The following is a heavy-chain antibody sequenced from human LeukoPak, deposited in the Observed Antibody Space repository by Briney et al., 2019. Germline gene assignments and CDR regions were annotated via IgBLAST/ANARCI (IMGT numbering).Heavy chain of an antibody. D-gene: IGHD2-15*01. CDR3: AGGARYCSGGSCCFREFHY. CDR1: GGSISSYY. Sequence: SETLSLTCTVSGGSISSYYWSWIRQPAGKGLEWIGRIYTSGSTNYNPSLKSRVTMSVDTSKNQFSLKLSSVTAADTAVYYCAGGARYCSGGSCCFREFHYWGQGTLVTVSS. CDR2: IYTSGST. V-gene: IGHV4-4*07. J-gene: IGHJ4*02.